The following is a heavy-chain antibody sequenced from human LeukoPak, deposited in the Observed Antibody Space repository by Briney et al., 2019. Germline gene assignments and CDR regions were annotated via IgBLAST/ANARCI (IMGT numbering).Heavy chain of an antibody. Sequence: GGSLRLSCAASGFTFSNYAMSWVRQAPGKGLEWVSAISGSGNITYYADPVKGRFTISRDNSKNTLYLQMNSLRAEDTAVYYCARDLVGSFDYWGQGTLVTVSS. CDR1: GFTFSNYA. J-gene: IGHJ4*02. D-gene: IGHD1-26*01. CDR3: ARDLVGSFDY. CDR2: ISGSGNIT. V-gene: IGHV3-23*01.